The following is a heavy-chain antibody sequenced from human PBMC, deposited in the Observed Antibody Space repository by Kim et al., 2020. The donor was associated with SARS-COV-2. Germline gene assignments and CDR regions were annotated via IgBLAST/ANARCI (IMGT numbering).Heavy chain of an antibody. D-gene: IGHD5-12*01. CDR3: ARDDKVATIRAFYGMDV. J-gene: IGHJ6*02. V-gene: IGHV3-30*01. Sequence: VKGRFTLSRDNSKNPWYLQMNSLSAADTAVYYCARDDKVATIRAFYGMDVWGQGTTVTVSS.